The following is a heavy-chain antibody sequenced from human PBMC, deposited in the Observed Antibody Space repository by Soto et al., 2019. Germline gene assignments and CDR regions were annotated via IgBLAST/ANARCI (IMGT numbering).Heavy chain of an antibody. J-gene: IGHJ4*02. Sequence: ASVKVSCKASGYTFTSYDINWVRQATGQGLEWMGWMNPNSGNTGYAQKFQGRVTMTRNTSISTAYMELSSLRSEDTAVYYCAGGFRYYDSSGYYTYFFDYWGQGTLVTVS. V-gene: IGHV1-8*01. CDR3: AGGFRYYDSSGYYTYFFDY. D-gene: IGHD3-22*01. CDR2: MNPNSGNT. CDR1: GYTFTSYD.